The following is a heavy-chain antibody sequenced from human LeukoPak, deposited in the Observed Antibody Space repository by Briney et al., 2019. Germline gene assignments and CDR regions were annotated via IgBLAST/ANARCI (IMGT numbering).Heavy chain of an antibody. CDR1: GFTFSSYD. CDR3: ARVHTYYYGMDV. CDR2: IGTAGDT. J-gene: IGHJ6*02. D-gene: IGHD3-16*01. V-gene: IGHV3-13*01. Sequence: GGSLRLSCAAPGFTFSSYDMHWVRQATGKGLEWVSAIGTAGDTYYPGSVKGRFTISRENAKNSLYLQMNSLRAGDTAVYYCARVHTYYYGMDVWGQGTTVTVSS.